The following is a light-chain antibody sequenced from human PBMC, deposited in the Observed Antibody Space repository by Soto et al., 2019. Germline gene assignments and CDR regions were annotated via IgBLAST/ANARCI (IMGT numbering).Light chain of an antibody. CDR3: QPRSDWPRT. CDR1: QSVSSY. V-gene: IGKV3-11*01. CDR2: DAS. Sequence: IVLTQSPATLSLSPGERATLPGRAIQSVSSYLTWYQQNPGQAPRLLIYDASNRATGIPARFSGSGSGTDFTLTISSLQPEDFAVYYCQPRSDWPRTFGPGTKVEIK. J-gene: IGKJ1*01.